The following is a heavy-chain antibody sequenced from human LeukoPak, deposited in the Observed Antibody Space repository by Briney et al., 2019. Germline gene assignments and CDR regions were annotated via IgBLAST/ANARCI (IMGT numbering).Heavy chain of an antibody. CDR1: VFTFSNYW. J-gene: IGHJ3*01. V-gene: IGHV3-7*03. D-gene: IGHD3-10*01. Sequence: GGSLRLSCAASVFTFSNYWMSWVRQAPGKGLEWVANIKQDGSEKYYVDSVKGRFTISRDNAKNSLYLQMNSLRAEDTAVYYCARDVPYYYGSGTYSAWAFDFWGQGTMVTVSS. CDR3: ARDVPYYYGSGTYSAWAFDF. CDR2: IKQDGSEK.